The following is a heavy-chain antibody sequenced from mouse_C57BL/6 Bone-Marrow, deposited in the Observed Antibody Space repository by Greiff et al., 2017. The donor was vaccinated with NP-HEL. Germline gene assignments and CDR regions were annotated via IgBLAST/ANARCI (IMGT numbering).Heavy chain of an antibody. J-gene: IGHJ2*01. CDR3: ARSYGSSFYFDY. CDR1: GISITTGNYR. D-gene: IGHD1-1*01. CDR2: IYYSGTI. V-gene: IGHV3-5*01. Sequence: EVKLVESGPGLVKPSQTVFLTCTVTGISITTGNYRWSWIRQFPGNKLEWIGSIYYSGTITYNPSLTSRTTITRDTPKNQFFLEMNSLTAEDTATYYCARSYGSSFYFDYWGQGTTLTVSS.